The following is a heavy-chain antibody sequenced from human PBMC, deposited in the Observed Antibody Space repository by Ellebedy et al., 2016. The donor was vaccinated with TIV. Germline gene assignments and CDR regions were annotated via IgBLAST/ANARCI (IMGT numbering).Heavy chain of an antibody. V-gene: IGHV1-2*02. CDR2: INPNSGGT. J-gene: IGHJ4*02. CDR3: ATPTTGQFGELFAG. Sequence: AASVKVSCKASGYTFTGYYMHWVRQAPGQGLEWMGWINPNSGGTNYAQKFQGRVTMTRDTSISTAYMELSRLRSDDTAVYYCATPTTGQFGELFAGWGQGTLVTVSS. CDR1: GYTFTGYY. D-gene: IGHD3-10*01.